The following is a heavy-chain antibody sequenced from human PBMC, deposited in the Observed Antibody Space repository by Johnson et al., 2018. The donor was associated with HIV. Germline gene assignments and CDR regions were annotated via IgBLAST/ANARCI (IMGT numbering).Heavy chain of an antibody. V-gene: IGHV3-11*04. Sequence: QVQLVESGGGLVKPGGSLRLSCAASGFTFSDYYMSWIRQAPGKGLAWVSSISSSGSTIYYADSVKGRFTISRDNAKNTVFLQMNSLRPEDTAMYYCAAYYDFWSGSYTSGFDIWGQGTMVTVSS. CDR2: ISSSGSTI. CDR1: GFTFSDYY. CDR3: AAYYDFWSGSYTSGFDI. D-gene: IGHD3-3*01. J-gene: IGHJ3*02.